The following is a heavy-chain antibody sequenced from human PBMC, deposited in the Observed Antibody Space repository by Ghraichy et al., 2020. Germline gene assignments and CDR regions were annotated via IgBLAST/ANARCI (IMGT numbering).Heavy chain of an antibody. CDR1: GFTFSTFG. V-gene: IGHV3-33*01. Sequence: LSLTCAASGFTFSTFGMYWVRQAPGKGLEWVAVIWYDGSNKYYADSVKGRFTISRDNSKNTLYLQMNSLRAEDTAVYYCARDKIAHCGRDCYPDSWGQGTLVTVSS. CDR2: IWYDGSNK. J-gene: IGHJ4*02. CDR3: ARDKIAHCGRDCYPDS. D-gene: IGHD2-21*01.